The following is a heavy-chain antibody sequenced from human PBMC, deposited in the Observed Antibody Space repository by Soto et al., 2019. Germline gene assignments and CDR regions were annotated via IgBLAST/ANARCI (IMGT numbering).Heavy chain of an antibody. CDR3: ARTRTYDFWSGYYRYYFDY. J-gene: IGHJ4*02. CDR2: IIPIFGTA. D-gene: IGHD3-3*01. V-gene: IGHV1-69*13. Sequence: SVKVSCKASGGTFSSYAISWVRQAPGQGLEWMGGIIPIFGTANYAQKFQGRVAITADESTSTAYMELSSLRSEDTAVYYCARTRTYDFWSGYYRYYFDYWGQGTLVTVSS. CDR1: GGTFSSYA.